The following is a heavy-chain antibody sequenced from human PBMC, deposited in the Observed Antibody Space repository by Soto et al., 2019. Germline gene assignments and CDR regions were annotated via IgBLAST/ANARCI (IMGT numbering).Heavy chain of an antibody. CDR2: IYYSGST. J-gene: IGHJ4*02. D-gene: IGHD2-15*01. CDR1: GGSISSSSYY. CDR3: ASLIGNSWLDY. Sequence: SETLCLTCTVSGGSISSSSYYWGWIRQPPGKGLEWIGSIYYSGSTYYNPSLKRRVTISVDTSKNQFSLQLNSLATEDTSVYYCASLIGNSWLDYWGQGTLVTVSS. V-gene: IGHV4-39*01.